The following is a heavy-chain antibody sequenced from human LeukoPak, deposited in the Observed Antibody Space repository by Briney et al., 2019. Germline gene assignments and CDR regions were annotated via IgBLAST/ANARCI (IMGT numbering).Heavy chain of an antibody. D-gene: IGHD3-22*01. V-gene: IGHV3-23*01. CDR1: GFTFSSYA. CDR3: AKETSPYYYDSSGYPFDY. J-gene: IGHJ4*02. CDR2: ISGIGGST. Sequence: GGSLRLSCAASGFTFSSYAMSWVRQAPGKGLEWVPAISGIGGSTYYADSVKGRFTISRDKSKNTLYLQMNSLRAEDTAVYYCAKETSPYYYDSSGYPFDYWGQGTLVTVSS.